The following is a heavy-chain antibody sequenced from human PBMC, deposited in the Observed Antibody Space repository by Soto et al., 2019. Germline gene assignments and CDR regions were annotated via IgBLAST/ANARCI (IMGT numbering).Heavy chain of an antibody. CDR2: SSGYNGNT. CDR1: GYTFPSYG. D-gene: IGHD1-26*01. Sequence: VQLVQSGAEVKKPGASVKVSCKASGYTFPSYGISRVRQAPGQGLEWMGWSSGYNGNTNYAQKLQGRVSMTTDTSTMKSYMQLMILRSADTAVYYCARASGSSYCFDPWGQGTLVTVSS. V-gene: IGHV1-18*01. J-gene: IGHJ5*02. CDR3: ARASGSSYCFDP.